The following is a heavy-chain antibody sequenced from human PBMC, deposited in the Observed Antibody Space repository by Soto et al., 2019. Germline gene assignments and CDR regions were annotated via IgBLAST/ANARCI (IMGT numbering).Heavy chain of an antibody. Sequence: GGSLRLSCAASGFRFSNYGMHWVRQPPGKGLEWVAVIWDDGSNKYYEDSVKGRFTISRDNSRNILYLELNSLRVEDTAVYYCARAPQRRGYGRQFFDPSGPGTLVTVSS. CDR1: GFRFSNYG. D-gene: IGHD5-12*01. V-gene: IGHV3-33*01. CDR2: IWDDGSNK. J-gene: IGHJ5*02. CDR3: ARAPQRRGYGRQFFDP.